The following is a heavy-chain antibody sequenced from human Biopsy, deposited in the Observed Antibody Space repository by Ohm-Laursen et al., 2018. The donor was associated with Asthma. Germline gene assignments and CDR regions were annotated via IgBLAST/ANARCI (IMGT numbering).Heavy chain of an antibody. Sequence: SLRLSCAASGFVFSQCGMHWVRQGPGKGLEWVALVSSDGHNKYYEQSVKGRFTISRDNSRNRLDLQINRLTVEDSAVYFCARQSGQDNGDSSAFDRWGQGIMVAVSS. CDR3: ARQSGQDNGDSSAFDR. CDR2: VSSDGHNK. V-gene: IGHV3-30*03. J-gene: IGHJ3*02. CDR1: GFVFSQCG. D-gene: IGHD3-22*01.